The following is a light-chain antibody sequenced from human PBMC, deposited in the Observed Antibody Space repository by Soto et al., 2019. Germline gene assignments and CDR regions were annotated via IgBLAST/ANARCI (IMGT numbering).Light chain of an antibody. J-gene: IGLJ3*02. CDR3: ETWYSNTHKV. CDR1: SGHSTYI. Sequence: QSVLTQSSSASASLGSSVKLTCILSSGHSTYIIAWHQQQPGKAPRFLMTLDRSGSYNRGSGVPDRFSGSSSGADRYLSISNLQFEDEGDYYCETWYSNTHKVFGGGTKLTVL. V-gene: IGLV4-60*02. CDR2: LDRSGSY.